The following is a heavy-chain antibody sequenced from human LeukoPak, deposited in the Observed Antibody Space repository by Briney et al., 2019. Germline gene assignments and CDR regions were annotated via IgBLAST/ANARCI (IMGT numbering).Heavy chain of an antibody. J-gene: IGHJ5*02. CDR3: ARDGVEFYNWFDP. D-gene: IGHD2-21*01. CDR2: INSDGSST. CDR1: GFSFSNYW. Sequence: PGGSLRLSCAASGFSFSNYWMHWVRHAPGKGLVWVSRINSDGSSTTYADSVKGRSTISRDNAKNTLYLQMNSLRAEDTAVYYCARDGVEFYNWFDPWGQGTLVTVSS. V-gene: IGHV3-74*01.